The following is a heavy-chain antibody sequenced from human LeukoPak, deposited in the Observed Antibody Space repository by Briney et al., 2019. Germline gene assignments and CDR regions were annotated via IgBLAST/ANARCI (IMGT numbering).Heavy chain of an antibody. V-gene: IGHV3-7*01. CDR3: ARVRKLRARGVMDPLDY. D-gene: IGHD3-10*01. CDR2: IQQDGSEK. J-gene: IGHJ4*02. CDR1: GFTFNYYW. Sequence: GGSLRLSCAASGFTFNYYWLTWVRQAPGKGLEWVANIQQDGSEKYYVDSVKGRFIISRDNAKNSLYLQMNSLRAEDTAVYYCARVRKLRARGVMDPLDYWGQGTLVTVSS.